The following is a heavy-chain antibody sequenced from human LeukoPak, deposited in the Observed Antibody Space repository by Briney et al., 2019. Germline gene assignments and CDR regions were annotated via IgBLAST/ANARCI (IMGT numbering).Heavy chain of an antibody. V-gene: IGHV3-30*18. CDR1: GFTLSSYG. D-gene: IGHD2-15*01. Sequence: GGSLRLSCAASGFTLSSYGMHWVRQAPGKGLEWVAVISYDGSNKYYADSVKGRFTISRHNSKNTLYLQMNSLRAEDTAVYYCAKDRAQSAADNWFDPWGQGTLVTVSS. CDR3: AKDRAQSAADNWFDP. CDR2: ISYDGSNK. J-gene: IGHJ5*02.